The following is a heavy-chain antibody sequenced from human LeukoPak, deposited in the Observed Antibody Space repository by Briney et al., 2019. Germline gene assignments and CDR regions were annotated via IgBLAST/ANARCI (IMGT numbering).Heavy chain of an antibody. CDR2: ISYDGSNK. J-gene: IGHJ3*02. D-gene: IGHD3-16*01. Sequence: GGSLRLSCAASGFTFSSYVMHWVRQAPGKGLEWVAVISYDGSNKYYADSVKGRFTISRDNSKNTLYLQMNSLRAEDTAVYYCALLPGGSLAFDIWGQGTMVTVSS. CDR1: GFTFSSYV. V-gene: IGHV3-30*03. CDR3: ALLPGGSLAFDI.